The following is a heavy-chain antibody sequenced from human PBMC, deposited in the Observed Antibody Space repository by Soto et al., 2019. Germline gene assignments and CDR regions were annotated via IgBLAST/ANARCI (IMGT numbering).Heavy chain of an antibody. Sequence: PSETLSLTCSVSGDSISIVDYFWAWIRQPPGQALEYIGYIYKSATTYYNPSFESRVAISLDTSKSQFSLNVTSVTAADTAVYFCARGRYCLTGRCFPNWFDSWGQGTLVTVSS. V-gene: IGHV4-30-4*01. D-gene: IGHD2-15*01. J-gene: IGHJ5*01. CDR2: IYKSATT. CDR1: GDSISIVDYF. CDR3: ARGRYCLTGRCFPNWFDS.